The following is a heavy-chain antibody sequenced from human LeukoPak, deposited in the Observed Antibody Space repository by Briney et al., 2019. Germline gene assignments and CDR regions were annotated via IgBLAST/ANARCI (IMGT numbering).Heavy chain of an antibody. CDR2: ISYDGSNK. D-gene: IGHD4-23*01. Sequence: GGSLRLSCAASGFTFSSYAMHWVRQAPGKGLEWVAVISYDGSNKYYADSVKGRFTISRDNAKNSLYLQMNSLRAEDTAVYYCARRYGGNQFDYWGQGTLVTVSS. V-gene: IGHV3-30-3*01. J-gene: IGHJ4*02. CDR3: ARRYGGNQFDY. CDR1: GFTFSSYA.